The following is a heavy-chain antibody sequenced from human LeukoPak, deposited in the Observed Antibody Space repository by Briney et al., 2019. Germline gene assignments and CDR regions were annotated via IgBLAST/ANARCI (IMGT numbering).Heavy chain of an antibody. V-gene: IGHV4-59*08. CDR2: IYYSGCT. CDR1: GGSISSYY. CDR3: ARLPPNYDILTGYGPGYYGMDV. D-gene: IGHD3-9*01. Sequence: LETLSLTRIVSGGSISSYYWRWIRQPPGKGLEGMGYIYYSGCTNYNPSLKSRVTIPVDTSKNQFSLNLSSVTAADTAVYYCARLPPNYDILTGYGPGYYGMDVWGQGTTVTVSS. J-gene: IGHJ6*02.